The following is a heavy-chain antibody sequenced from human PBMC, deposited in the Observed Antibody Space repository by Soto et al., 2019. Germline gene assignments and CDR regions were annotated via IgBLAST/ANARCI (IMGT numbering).Heavy chain of an antibody. J-gene: IGHJ4*02. Sequence: SETLSLTCTVSGGSFSPNYWSWIRQSPGKGLEWVGYIYYGGTTSYNPSLKSRVTISADTSKNQLSLKLSSVTAADTAVYYCARAKTSGYGDVYYYDCWDEGTLVTAPQ. D-gene: IGHD4-17*01. CDR2: IYYGGTT. V-gene: IGHV4-59*01. CDR1: GGSFSPNY. CDR3: ARAKTSGYGDVYYYDC.